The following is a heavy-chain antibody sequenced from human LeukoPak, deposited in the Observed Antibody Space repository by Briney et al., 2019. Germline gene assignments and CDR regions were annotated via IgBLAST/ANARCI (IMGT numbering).Heavy chain of an antibody. CDR1: GFTFSSYG. Sequence: GGSLRLSCAASGFTFSSYGMHWVRQAPGRGLEWVAVISYDGSNKYYADSVKGRFTISRDNSKNTLYLQMNSLRAEDTAVYYCAKDWYYGSGSYGMDVWGQGTTVTVSS. D-gene: IGHD3-10*01. CDR3: AKDWYYGSGSYGMDV. CDR2: ISYDGSNK. V-gene: IGHV3-30*18. J-gene: IGHJ6*02.